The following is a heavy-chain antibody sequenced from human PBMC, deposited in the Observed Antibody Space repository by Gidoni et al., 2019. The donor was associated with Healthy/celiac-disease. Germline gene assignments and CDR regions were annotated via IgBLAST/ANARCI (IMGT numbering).Heavy chain of an antibody. CDR2: IYTSGST. D-gene: IGHD6-19*01. J-gene: IGHJ4*02. CDR3: AREGYEQWGFDY. CDR1: GGSISSGSYY. Sequence: QVQLQESGPGLVKPSQTLSLTCTVSGGSISSGSYYWSWIRQPAGKGLEWIGRIYTSGSTNYNPSLKSRVTISVDTSKNQFSLKLSSVTAADTAVYYCAREGYEQWGFDYWGQGTLVTVSS. V-gene: IGHV4-61*02.